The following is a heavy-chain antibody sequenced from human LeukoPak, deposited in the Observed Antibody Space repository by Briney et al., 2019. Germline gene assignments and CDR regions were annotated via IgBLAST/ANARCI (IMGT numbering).Heavy chain of an antibody. CDR1: ASGLSFTSHS. V-gene: IGHV3-21*05. D-gene: IGHD1-20*01. J-gene: IGHJ4*02. Sequence: GGSLRLSCAASASGLSFTSHSMPWVRQAPGKGLEWISYISSSGSYIFYAASVEGRFTVSRDNARNSLYLQMNSLRAEDTAIYYCAREYNSRATFDYWGQGTLVTVSS. CDR3: AREYNSRATFDY. CDR2: ISSSGSYI.